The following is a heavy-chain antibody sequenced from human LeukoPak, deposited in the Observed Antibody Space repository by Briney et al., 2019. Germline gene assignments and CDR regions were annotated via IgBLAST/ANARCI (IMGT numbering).Heavy chain of an antibody. CDR2: IRGGGAVA. J-gene: IGHJ3*02. Sequence: PGGSLRLSCAASGFTLDAYAMHWVRQAPGKGLEWVSVIRGGGAVAFYADSVKGRFTISRDNSRNTLYLHMNSLTADDTAVYYCGKSSSSYGNDALDIWGQGTMVTVSS. CDR3: GKSSSSYGNDALDI. V-gene: IGHV3-23*01. CDR1: GFTLDAYA. D-gene: IGHD5-18*01.